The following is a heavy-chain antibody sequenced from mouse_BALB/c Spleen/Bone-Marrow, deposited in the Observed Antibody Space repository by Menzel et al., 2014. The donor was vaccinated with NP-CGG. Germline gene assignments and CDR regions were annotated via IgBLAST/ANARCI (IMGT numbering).Heavy chain of an antibody. CDR2: INPDSSTI. CDR1: GFDFSRYW. CDR3: ARQGYYGKGDY. V-gene: IGHV4-1*02. Sequence: EVQLQQSGGGLVQPGGSLKLSCAASGFDFSRYWMSWVRQAPGKGLEWIGEINPDSSTINYTPSLKDKFIISRDNAKNTLYLQMSKVRSEDTALYYCARQGYYGKGDYWGQGTTLTASS. D-gene: IGHD2-1*01. J-gene: IGHJ2*01.